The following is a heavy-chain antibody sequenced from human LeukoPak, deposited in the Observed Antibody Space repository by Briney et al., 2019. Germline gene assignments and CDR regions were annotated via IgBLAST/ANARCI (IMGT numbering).Heavy chain of an antibody. J-gene: IGHJ3*01. CDR2: VFYSGGT. CDR1: GGSISSGSYY. V-gene: IGHV4-61*03. CDR3: ARHMSVTYDAFDL. D-gene: IGHD2-21*02. Sequence: SETLSLTCTVSGGSISSGSYYWSWIRQPPGKGLEWIGYVFYSGGTLYNPSLESRVTISVDTSKTHFSLELTSVTAADTAVYYCARHMSVTYDAFDLWGRGTMVTVSS.